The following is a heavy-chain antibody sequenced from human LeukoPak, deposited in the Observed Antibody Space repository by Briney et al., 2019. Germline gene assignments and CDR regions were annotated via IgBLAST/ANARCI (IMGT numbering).Heavy chain of an antibody. V-gene: IGHV3-66*01. D-gene: IGHD6-19*01. J-gene: IGHJ4*02. CDR3: ARGSSGWPFDY. CDR1: GFTVSSNY. Sequence: GGSLRLSCAASGFTVSSNYMSWVRQAPGKGLEWVSVIYSGGSTYYADSVKGRFTISRDNSKNTLYLQMNSLRAEDTAVYYCARGSSGWPFDYWGQGTLVTVSS. CDR2: IYSGGST.